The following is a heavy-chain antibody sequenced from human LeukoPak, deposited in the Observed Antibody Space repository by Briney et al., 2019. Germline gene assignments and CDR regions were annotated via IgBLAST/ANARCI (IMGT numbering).Heavy chain of an antibody. J-gene: IGHJ6*02. CDR3: ARDIGGYEHYYGMDV. V-gene: IGHV1-46*01. CDR2: INPSGCST. D-gene: IGHD5-12*01. Sequence: ASVKVSRKSSGYTFTSYYMHWVRQATGQGLEWMGIINPSGCSTSYAQKFQGRVTMTRDTSTSTVYTELSSQRSEDTAVYYCARDIGGYEHYYGMDVWGQGTTVTVSS. CDR1: GYTFTSYY.